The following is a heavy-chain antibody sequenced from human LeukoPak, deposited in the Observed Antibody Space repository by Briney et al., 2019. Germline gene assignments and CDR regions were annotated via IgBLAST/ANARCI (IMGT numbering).Heavy chain of an antibody. CDR3: ATFSGYATY. J-gene: IGHJ4*02. CDR2: ISDDGDDR. Sequence: GGSLRLSCAASGFTFSNYAMNWVRQAPGKGLEWVSAISDDGDDRYYVDSVKGRFTISRDNAKNSLYLQMKSLRAEDTAFYYCATFSGYATYWGQGILVTVSS. D-gene: IGHD5-12*01. CDR1: GFTFSNYA. V-gene: IGHV3-21*01.